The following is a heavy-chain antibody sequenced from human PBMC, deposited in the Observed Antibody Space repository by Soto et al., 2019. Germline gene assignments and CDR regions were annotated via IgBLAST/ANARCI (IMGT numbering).Heavy chain of an antibody. CDR2: ISGDGVTT. CDR3: AREYYGLLTGYYTDY. CDR1: GFPFSSYW. J-gene: IGHJ4*02. D-gene: IGHD3-9*01. V-gene: IGHV3-74*01. Sequence: EVQLVESGGDLVQRGGSLRLSCAASGFPFSSYWMHWVRHTPGKGLDWVARISGDGVTTYYADSVTGRFTVSRDNAKNTLSLQISVLRAVDTAVYYCAREYYGLLTGYYTDYWGQGTLVSVSS.